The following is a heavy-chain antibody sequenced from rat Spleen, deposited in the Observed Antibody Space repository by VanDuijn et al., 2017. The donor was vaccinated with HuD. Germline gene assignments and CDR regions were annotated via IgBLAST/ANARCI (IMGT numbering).Heavy chain of an antibody. CDR2: ISYGDSSGTSRI. CDR3: ARRHYGYTDYFDY. CDR1: GFNFSDYG. Sequence: EVQLVESGGGLVQPGRSLKLSCAASGFNFSDYGMAWVRQAPTKGLEWVATISYGDSSGTSRIYYRDSVKGRFTISRDNAKSTLSRQMDSLRSEDTATYYCARRHYGYTDYFDYWGQGVMVTVSS. V-gene: IGHV5-29*01. J-gene: IGHJ2*01. D-gene: IGHD1-9*01.